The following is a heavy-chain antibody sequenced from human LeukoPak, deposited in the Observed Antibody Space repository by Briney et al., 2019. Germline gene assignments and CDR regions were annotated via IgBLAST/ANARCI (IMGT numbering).Heavy chain of an antibody. CDR2: ISYDGSNK. Sequence: GGSLRLSCAASGFTFSSYTMHWVRQAPGKGLEWVAVISYDGSNKYYADSVKGRFTISRDNSKNTLYLQMNSLRPEDTAVYYCAREPSTVAKTLFLRYWGQGTLVTVSS. CDR3: AREPSTVAKTLFLRY. CDR1: GFTFSSYT. V-gene: IGHV3-30*04. D-gene: IGHD4-11*01. J-gene: IGHJ4*02.